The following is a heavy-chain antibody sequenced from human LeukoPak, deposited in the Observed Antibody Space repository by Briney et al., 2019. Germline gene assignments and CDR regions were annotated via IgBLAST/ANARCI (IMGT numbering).Heavy chain of an antibody. Sequence: ASVKVSCKASGGTFSSYAISWVRQAPGQGLEWMGGIIPIFGTANYAQKFQGRVTITADESTSTAYMELSSLRSEDTAVYYCAASPVTMIVVVITTYYFDYWGQGTLVTVSS. V-gene: IGHV1-69*13. D-gene: IGHD3-22*01. J-gene: IGHJ4*02. CDR3: AASPVTMIVVVITTYYFDY. CDR1: GGTFSSYA. CDR2: IIPIFGTA.